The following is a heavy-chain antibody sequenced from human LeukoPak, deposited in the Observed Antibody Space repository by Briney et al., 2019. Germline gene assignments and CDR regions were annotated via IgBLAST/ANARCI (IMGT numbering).Heavy chain of an antibody. CDR2: IYYSGST. CDR3: ARGKLQRYFDY. V-gene: IGHV4-39*07. J-gene: IGHJ4*02. Sequence: SETLSLTCTVSGGSISSSSYYWGWIRQPPGKGLEWIGSIYYSGSTYYNPSLKSRVTISVDTSKNQFSLKLSSVTAADTAVYYCARGKLQRYFDYWGQGTLVTVSS. D-gene: IGHD4-11*01. CDR1: GGSISSSSYY.